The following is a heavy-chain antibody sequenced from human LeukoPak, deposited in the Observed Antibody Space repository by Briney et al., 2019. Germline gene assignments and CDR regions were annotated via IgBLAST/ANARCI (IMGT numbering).Heavy chain of an antibody. Sequence: PGGSLRLSCAASGFTFSSYAMSWVRQAPGKGLEWVSAISGSGGSTYYADSVKGRFTISRDNSKNTLYLQMNSLRAEDTAVYYCAKDRIESYYYYYGMDVWGQGTTVTVSS. D-gene: IGHD3-3*02. CDR1: GFTFSSYA. CDR3: AKDRIESYYYYYGMDV. V-gene: IGHV3-23*01. J-gene: IGHJ6*02. CDR2: ISGSGGST.